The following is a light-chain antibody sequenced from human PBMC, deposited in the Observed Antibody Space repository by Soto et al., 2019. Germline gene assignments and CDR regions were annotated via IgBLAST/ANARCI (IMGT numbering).Light chain of an antibody. V-gene: IGKV1-5*03. Sequence: IQMTQSPSTLSASVGDRVTITCRASQSTSSWLAWYQQKPGKAPKLLIYKASSLESGVPSRFSGSGSGTEFTLTISSLQPDDFATYYCQQYNSYPWTFGQGTKVEIK. CDR3: QQYNSYPWT. CDR2: KAS. J-gene: IGKJ1*01. CDR1: QSTSSW.